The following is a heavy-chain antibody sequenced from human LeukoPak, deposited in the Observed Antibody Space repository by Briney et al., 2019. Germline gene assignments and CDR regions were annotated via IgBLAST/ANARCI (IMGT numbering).Heavy chain of an antibody. Sequence: SETLSLTCTASGGSISSGGYYWSWIRQHPGKGLEWIGYIYYSGSTYYNPSLKSRVTISVDTSKNQFSLKLSSVTAADTAVYYCARGGALGPPYFDYWGQGTLVTVSS. CDR2: IYYSGST. D-gene: IGHD3-16*01. CDR1: GGSISSGGYY. V-gene: IGHV4-31*03. CDR3: ARGGALGPPYFDY. J-gene: IGHJ4*02.